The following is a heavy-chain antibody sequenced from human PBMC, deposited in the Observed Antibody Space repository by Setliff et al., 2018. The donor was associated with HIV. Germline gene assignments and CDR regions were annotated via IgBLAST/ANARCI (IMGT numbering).Heavy chain of an antibody. D-gene: IGHD4-17*01. Sequence: SETLSLTCTVSGGSISSGSYFWTWIRQPAGKGLEWIGRIYTSGSTNYNPSLKSRVTISVDTSKNQFSLKLSSVTAADTAVYYCARAAAGNTGPFDLWGQGSPVTVSS. CDR1: GGSISSGSYF. CDR3: ARAAAGNTGPFDL. CDR2: IYTSGST. J-gene: IGHJ4*02. V-gene: IGHV4-61*02.